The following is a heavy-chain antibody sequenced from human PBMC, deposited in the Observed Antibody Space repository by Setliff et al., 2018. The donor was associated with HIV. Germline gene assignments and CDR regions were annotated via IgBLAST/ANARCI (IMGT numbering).Heavy chain of an antibody. Sequence: GGSLRLSCAASGFRFSDHFASWFRQAPGKGLEWISDISSSGDTSNYADSVKGRFTISRDNSKNTLYLQMNSLRADDTAVYYCAKDRITGYYNFWSGPNFDYWGQGTLVTVSS. V-gene: IGHV3-23*01. D-gene: IGHD3-3*01. J-gene: IGHJ4*02. CDR2: ISSSGDTS. CDR3: AKDRITGYYNFWSGPNFDY. CDR1: GFRFSDHF.